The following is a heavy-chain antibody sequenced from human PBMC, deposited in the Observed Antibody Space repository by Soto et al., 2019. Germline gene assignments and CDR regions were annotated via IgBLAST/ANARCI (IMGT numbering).Heavy chain of an antibody. D-gene: IGHD2-15*01. CDR2: MAHDGSNQ. V-gene: IGHV3-30*03. CDR1: GFTVSSYG. CDR3: ARSSGGSSYYPPDY. Sequence: QVQLVESGGGVVQPGGSLRLSCAASGFTVSSYGMQWVRQSPGEGLEWVAIMAHDGSNQYYGDSVKGRFTISRDNSKNTLYLQMDSLRPEDTAVYYCARSSGGSSYYPPDYWGQGTLVTVSS. J-gene: IGHJ4*02.